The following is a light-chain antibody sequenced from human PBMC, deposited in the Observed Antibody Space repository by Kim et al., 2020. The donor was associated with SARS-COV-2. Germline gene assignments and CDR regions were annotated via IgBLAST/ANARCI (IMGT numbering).Light chain of an antibody. CDR1: SSDY. J-gene: IGLJ2*01. V-gene: IGLV2-14*03. CDR2: DVS. CDR3: SSYITSNVL. Sequence: LTQPASVSGSPGQSITISCTGASSDYVSWYQQHPDKAPRLMVYDVSNRPSGVSHRFSGSKSGDTAYLTISGLQAEDEADYYCSSYITSNVLFGGGTQLTVL.